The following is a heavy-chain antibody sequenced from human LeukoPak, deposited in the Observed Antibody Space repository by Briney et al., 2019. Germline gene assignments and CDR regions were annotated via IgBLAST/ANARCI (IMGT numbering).Heavy chain of an antibody. V-gene: IGHV1-46*01. Sequence: ASVKVSCKASGYAFTSYYIHWVRQAPGQALEWVGIINPSGGSTSYAQKFQGRVTMTRDTSTSTVYMELSSLRSEDTAVYYCARERIITMIVVVMSGMDVWGQGTTVTVSS. CDR3: ARERIITMIVVVMSGMDV. CDR1: GYAFTSYY. J-gene: IGHJ6*02. CDR2: INPSGGST. D-gene: IGHD3-22*01.